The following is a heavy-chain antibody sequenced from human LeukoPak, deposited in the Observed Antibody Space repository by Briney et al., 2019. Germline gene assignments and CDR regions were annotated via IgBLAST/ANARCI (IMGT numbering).Heavy chain of an antibody. J-gene: IGHJ4*02. Sequence: GRSLRLSRAASGFTFSSYGMHWVRQAPGKGLEWVAVISYDGSNKYYADSVKGRFTISRDNSKNTLYLQMNSLRAEDTAVYYCAKDRAGPFDYWGQGTLVTVSS. D-gene: IGHD6-13*01. CDR2: ISYDGSNK. CDR3: AKDRAGPFDY. CDR1: GFTFSSYG. V-gene: IGHV3-30*18.